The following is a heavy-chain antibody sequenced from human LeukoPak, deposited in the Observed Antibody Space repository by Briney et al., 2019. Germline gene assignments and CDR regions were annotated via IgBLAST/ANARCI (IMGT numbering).Heavy chain of an antibody. CDR1: AYSFTSYW. D-gene: IGHD1-26*01. CDR3: ARRRDLYSGSYYPFDY. J-gene: IGHJ4*02. V-gene: IGHV5-51*01. Sequence: GESLKISCKGSAYSFTSYWIGWVRQMPGKGLEWMGIIYPGDSDTRYSPSFQGQVTISADKSISTAYPQWSSLKASDTAMYYCARRRDLYSGSYYPFDYWGQGTLVTVSS. CDR2: IYPGDSDT.